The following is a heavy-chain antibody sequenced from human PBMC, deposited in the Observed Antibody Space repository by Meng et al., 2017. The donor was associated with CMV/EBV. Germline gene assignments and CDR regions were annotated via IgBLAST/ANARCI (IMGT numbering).Heavy chain of an antibody. CDR2: IYYSGST. V-gene: IGHV4-61*01. CDR3: AREGSDSIFGVASHLNWFDP. D-gene: IGHD3-3*01. CDR1: GGSVSSGSYY. J-gene: IGHJ5*02. Sequence: LRLSCTVSGGSVSSGSYYWSWIRQPPGKGLEWIGYIYYSGSTNYNPSLKSRVTISVDTSKNQFSLKLSSVTAADTAVYYCAREGSDSIFGVASHLNWFDPWGQGTLVTVSS.